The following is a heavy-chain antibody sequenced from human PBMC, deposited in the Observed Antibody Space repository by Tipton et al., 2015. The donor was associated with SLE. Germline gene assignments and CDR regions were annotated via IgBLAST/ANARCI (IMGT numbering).Heavy chain of an antibody. J-gene: IGHJ4*02. D-gene: IGHD3-10*01. CDR3: AKETSPRGGFDY. CDR2: GNYRGDT. CDR1: GASISTRGYS. Sequence: TLSLTCVVSGASISTRGYSWGWFRQAPGKGLDWVGSGNYRGDTQYNPSLKSRVLLSVDTSKNQFSLRLTSVTAADTAVYYCAKETSPRGGFDYWGQGTLVTVSA. V-gene: IGHV4-39*07.